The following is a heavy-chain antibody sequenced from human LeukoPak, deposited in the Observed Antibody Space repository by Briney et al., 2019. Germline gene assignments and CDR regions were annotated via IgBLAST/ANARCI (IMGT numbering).Heavy chain of an antibody. CDR2: VYCRGSP. CDR3: ARHVSWYSGGFEL. D-gene: IGHD5-12*01. CDR1: GGSIGTDY. Sequence: PSETLTLTCTVSGGSIGTDYWSWIRQPPGRQLEWLGYVYCRGSPTYNPSLQRRVAMSMHMSKNQFSLKLNSVTAADTALYYCARHVSWYSGGFELWGQGTMVTVSS. J-gene: IGHJ3*01. V-gene: IGHV4-59*08.